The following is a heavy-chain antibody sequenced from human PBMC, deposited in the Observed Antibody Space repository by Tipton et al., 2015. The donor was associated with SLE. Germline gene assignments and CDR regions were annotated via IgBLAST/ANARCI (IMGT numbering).Heavy chain of an antibody. Sequence: LRLSCTVSGGSISSYYWSWSRQPAGKGLEWIGRVHSSGSTLYNTSLNSRVTVSVDTAKSQSSLKLTSVIAADTAVDYCARTNGGGATFFDYWGQGTLVTVSS. CDR2: VHSSGST. CDR1: GGSISSYY. V-gene: IGHV4-4*07. CDR3: ARTNGGGATFFDY. J-gene: IGHJ4*02. D-gene: IGHD7-27*01.